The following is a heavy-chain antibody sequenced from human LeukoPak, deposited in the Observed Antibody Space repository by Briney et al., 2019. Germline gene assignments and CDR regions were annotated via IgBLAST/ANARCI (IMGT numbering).Heavy chain of an antibody. V-gene: IGHV3-73*01. CDR2: IRSKANSYAT. Sequence: GGSLRLSCVASGFTFSGAAMHWVRQASGKGLEWVGRIRSKANSYATAYAASVKGRFTISRDDSKNTAYLQMNSLKTEDTAVYYCTRREEMATIYYYYYYMDVWGKGTTVTVSS. CDR1: GFTFSGAA. J-gene: IGHJ6*03. D-gene: IGHD5-24*01. CDR3: TRREEMATIYYYYYYMDV.